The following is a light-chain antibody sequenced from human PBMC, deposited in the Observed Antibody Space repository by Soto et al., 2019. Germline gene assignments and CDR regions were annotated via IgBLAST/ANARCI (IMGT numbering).Light chain of an antibody. V-gene: IGKV1-39*01. CDR2: AAS. CDR3: QQSYSTPRT. Sequence: DIQMTQSPSSLSASVGDRVTITCRASQSISSYLNWYQQKPGKAPKLLIYAASSLQSGVPSRFSGSGSGTDFTLTISRLQPEDFATYYCQQSYSTPRTFGHATTVEIK. CDR1: QSISSY. J-gene: IGKJ1*01.